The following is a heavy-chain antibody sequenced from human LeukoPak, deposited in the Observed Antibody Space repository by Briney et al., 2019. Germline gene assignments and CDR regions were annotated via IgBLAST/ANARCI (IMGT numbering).Heavy chain of an antibody. CDR1: GGSFSVYY. CDR2: INHSGTT. V-gene: IGHV4-34*01. CDR3: ARQGNGITWGWFDP. Sequence: SETLSLTCAVYGGSFSVYYWSWIRQPPGKGLEWIGEINHSGTTNYTPSLKSRVTIPEDTSKNQFSLKLSSVTAADTAVYYCARQGNGITWGWFDPWGQGTLVTVSS. D-gene: IGHD3-16*01. J-gene: IGHJ5*02.